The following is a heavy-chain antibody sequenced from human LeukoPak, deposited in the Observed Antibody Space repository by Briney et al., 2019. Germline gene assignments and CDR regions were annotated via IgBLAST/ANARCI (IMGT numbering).Heavy chain of an antibody. Sequence: PSETLSLTCTVSGVSISSSSYSWGWIRQPPGKGPEWIGSIYYSGSTYYNPSLKSRVTISVDTSMNQFSLKLSSVTAADTAVYYCARPSEYSSGWVDYWGQGTLVTVSS. CDR3: ARPSEYSSGWVDY. V-gene: IGHV4-39*01. CDR2: IYYSGST. CDR1: GVSISSSSYS. D-gene: IGHD6-19*01. J-gene: IGHJ4*02.